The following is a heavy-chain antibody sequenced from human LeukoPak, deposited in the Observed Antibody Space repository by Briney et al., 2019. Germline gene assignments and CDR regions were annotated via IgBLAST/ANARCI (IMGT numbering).Heavy chain of an antibody. J-gene: IGHJ2*01. D-gene: IGHD6-13*01. V-gene: IGHV4-39*01. CDR1: GGSISSSSYY. Sequence: NPSETLSLTCTVSGGSISSSSYYWGWIRQPPGKGLDWIGSIYYSGSTYYNPSLKSRVTISVDTSKNQFSLKLSSVTAADTAVYYCARHSIAAAGPLWYFDLWGRGTLVTVSS. CDR3: ARHSIAAAGPLWYFDL. CDR2: IYYSGST.